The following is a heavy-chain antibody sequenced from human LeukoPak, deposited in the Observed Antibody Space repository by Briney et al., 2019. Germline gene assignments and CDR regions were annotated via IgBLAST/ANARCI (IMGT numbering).Heavy chain of an antibody. V-gene: IGHV4-59*01. CDR1: GGSISSYY. Sequence: SETLSLTCTVSGGSISSYYWSWIRQPPGKGLEWIGYIYYSGSTNYNPSLKSRVTTSVDTSKNQFSLKLSSVTAADTAVYYCARAQAGRYYDSSGYYYEGWGQGTLVTVSS. CDR3: ARAQAGRYYDSSGYYYEG. J-gene: IGHJ4*02. CDR2: IYYSGST. D-gene: IGHD3-22*01.